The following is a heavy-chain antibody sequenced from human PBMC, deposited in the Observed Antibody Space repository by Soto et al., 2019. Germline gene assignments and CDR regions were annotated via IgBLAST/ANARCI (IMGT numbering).Heavy chain of an antibody. CDR3: ARDVIAAAGTAG. V-gene: IGHV1-69*12. J-gene: IGHJ4*02. CDR1: GGTFSSYA. Sequence: QVQLVQSGAEVKKPGSSVKASCKASGGTFSSYAISWVRQAPGQGLEWMGGIIPIFGTANYAQKFQGRVTITADESTSTAYMELSRPRSEDTAVYYCARDVIAAAGTAGWGQGTLVTVSS. CDR2: IIPIFGTA. D-gene: IGHD6-13*01.